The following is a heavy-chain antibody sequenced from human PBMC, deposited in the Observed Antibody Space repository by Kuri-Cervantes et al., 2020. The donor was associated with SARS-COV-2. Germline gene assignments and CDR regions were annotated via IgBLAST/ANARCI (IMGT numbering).Heavy chain of an antibody. CDR3: ARDPNANYNNWFDP. Sequence: SETLSLTCTVSGGSISTDSYYWSWIRQPAGKGLEWLGDMKTSGSTNYNPSLKGRVTVSVDMSKNQFSLKLSSVTAADTAVYYCARDPNANYNNWFDPWGQGTLVTVSS. CDR1: GGSISTDSYY. V-gene: IGHV4-61*10. CDR2: MKTSGST. J-gene: IGHJ5*02. D-gene: IGHD4/OR15-4a*01.